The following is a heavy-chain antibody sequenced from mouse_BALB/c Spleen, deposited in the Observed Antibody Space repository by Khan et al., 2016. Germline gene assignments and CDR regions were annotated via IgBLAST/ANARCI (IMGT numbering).Heavy chain of an antibody. J-gene: IGHJ4*01. CDR2: IFTGTGTT. CDR3: ARSYGNYAAMDY. V-gene: IGHV1S132*01. D-gene: IGHD2-10*02. CDR1: GYTFTSYW. Sequence: MQLQESGAELVKPGASVKLSCKTSGYTFTSYWIQWVKQRPGQGLGWIGEIFTGTGTTYYNEKFKGKATLTIDTSSSTAYMQLSSLTSEDSAVYFCARSYGNYAAMDYWGQGTSVTVSS.